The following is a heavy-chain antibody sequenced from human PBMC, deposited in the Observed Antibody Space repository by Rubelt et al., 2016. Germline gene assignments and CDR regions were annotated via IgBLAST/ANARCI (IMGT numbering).Heavy chain of an antibody. CDR3: ARGFPSVEQLVIPSHWFDP. J-gene: IGHJ5*02. D-gene: IGHD6-6*01. Sequence: EWVSSISSSSSYIYYADSVKGRFTISRDNAKNSLYLQMNSLRAEDTAVYYCARGFPSVEQLVIPSHWFDPWGQGTLVTVSS. CDR2: ISSSSSYI. V-gene: IGHV3-21*01.